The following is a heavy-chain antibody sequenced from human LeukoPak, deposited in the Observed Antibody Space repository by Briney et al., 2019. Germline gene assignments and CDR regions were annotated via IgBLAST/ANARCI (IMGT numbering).Heavy chain of an antibody. D-gene: IGHD3-10*01. CDR1: GGSFSGYY. J-gene: IGHJ4*02. V-gene: IGHV4-34*01. Sequence: PSETLSLTCAVYGGSFSGYYWTWIRQPPGKGLEWIGEINDSGSTNYNPSLKSRVTISVDTSRNQFSLNLSSVTAADTAVYYCARGRFGLGLFRLGCWGQGTLVTVSS. CDR2: INDSGST. CDR3: ARGRFGLGLFRLGC.